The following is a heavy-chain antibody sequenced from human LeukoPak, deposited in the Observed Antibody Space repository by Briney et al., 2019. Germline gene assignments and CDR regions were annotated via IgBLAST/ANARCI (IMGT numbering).Heavy chain of an antibody. Sequence: ASVKVSRTASGYTFTGYYMHWVRQAPGQGLEWMGRINPNSGGTNYAQKFQGRVTMTRDTSISTAYMELSRLRSDDTAVYYCARAPAMGGPGIAAAGTFHYWGQGTLVTVSS. CDR2: INPNSGGT. V-gene: IGHV1-2*06. CDR3: ARAPAMGGPGIAAAGTFHY. J-gene: IGHJ4*02. D-gene: IGHD6-13*01. CDR1: GYTFTGYY.